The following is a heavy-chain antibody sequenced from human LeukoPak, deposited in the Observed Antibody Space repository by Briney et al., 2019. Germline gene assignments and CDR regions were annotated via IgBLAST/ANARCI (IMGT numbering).Heavy chain of an antibody. CDR2: ISWNSGSI. D-gene: IGHD3-22*01. J-gene: IGHJ4*02. CDR1: GFTFDDYA. CDR3: TKDEGSMIVRPFDY. V-gene: IGHV3-9*01. Sequence: PGRSLRLFCAASGFTFDDYAMHWVRQAPGKGQEWVSGISWNSGSIGYADSVKGRFTISRDNAKNSLYLQMNSLRTEDTALYYCTKDEGSMIVRPFDYWGQGTLVTVSS.